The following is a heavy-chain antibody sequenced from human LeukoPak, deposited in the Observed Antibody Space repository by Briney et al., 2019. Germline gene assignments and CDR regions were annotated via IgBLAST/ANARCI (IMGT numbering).Heavy chain of an antibody. D-gene: IGHD1-26*01. CDR3: AREWGQRTDAFDI. J-gene: IGHJ3*02. CDR2: ISSSSSTI. CDR1: GFTFSSYS. Sequence: GGSLRLSCAASGFTFSSYSMNWVRQAPGKGLEWVSYISSSSSTIYYADSVKGRFTISRDNAKNSLYLQMNSLRAEDTAVYYCAREWGQRTDAFDIWGQGTMVTVSS. V-gene: IGHV3-48*01.